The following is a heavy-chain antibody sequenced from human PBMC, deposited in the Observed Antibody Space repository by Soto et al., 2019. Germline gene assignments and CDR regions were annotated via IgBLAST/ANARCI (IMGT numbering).Heavy chain of an antibody. D-gene: IGHD5-18*01. CDR3: ANRYSYVHF. J-gene: IGHJ4*02. CDR1: GYAFTGYY. CDR2: INPNSGDT. V-gene: IGHV1-2*02. Sequence: ASVKVSCKSSGYAFTGYYIHWVRQAPGQGLEWMGWINPNSGDTNYAQKFQGRVTMTRDTSFSTAYMELSSLRSDETDVYYCANRYSYVHFWGQGTLVTVSS.